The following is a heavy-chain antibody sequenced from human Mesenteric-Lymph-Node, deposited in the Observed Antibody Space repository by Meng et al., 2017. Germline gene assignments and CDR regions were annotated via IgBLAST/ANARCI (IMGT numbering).Heavy chain of an antibody. Sequence: SETLSLTCIISGDSISNHYWSWIRRPPGKGLEWIGYIHYSGSTNYSPSLRSRITISVDTSKNQFSLKLSSVTAADTAVYYCARDLYGSGSRNYYYYYGMDVWGQGTTVTVSS. J-gene: IGHJ6*02. D-gene: IGHD3-10*01. V-gene: IGHV4-59*11. CDR1: GDSISNHY. CDR2: IHYSGST. CDR3: ARDLYGSGSRNYYYYYGMDV.